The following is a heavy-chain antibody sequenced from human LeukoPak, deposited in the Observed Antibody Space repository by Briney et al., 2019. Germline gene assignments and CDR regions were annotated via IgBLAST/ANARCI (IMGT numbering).Heavy chain of an antibody. CDR2: IGTAGDT. J-gene: IGHJ4*02. D-gene: IGHD5-18*01. CDR3: ARVRRARGYSYGLGPYFDY. CDR1: GFTFSSYD. Sequence: GGSLRLSCAASGFTFSSYDMHWVRQATGKGLEWVSAIGTAGDTYYPGSVKGRFTISRENAKNSLYLQMNSLRAGDTAVYYCARVRRARGYSYGLGPYFDYWGQGTLVTVSS. V-gene: IGHV3-13*01.